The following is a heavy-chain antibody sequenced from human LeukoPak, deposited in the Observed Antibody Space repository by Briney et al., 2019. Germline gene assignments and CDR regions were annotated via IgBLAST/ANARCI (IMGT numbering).Heavy chain of an antibody. CDR3: ARFLNGDYRYYFDY. J-gene: IGHJ4*02. CDR2: INPSGGST. CDR1: GYTFTSYY. Sequence: GASVKVSCKASGYTFTSYYMHWVRQAPGQGLEWMGIINPSGGSTSYAQKFQGRVTMTRDTSISTAYMELSRLRSDDTAVYYCARFLNGDYRYYFDYWGQGTLVTVSS. V-gene: IGHV1-46*01. D-gene: IGHD4-17*01.